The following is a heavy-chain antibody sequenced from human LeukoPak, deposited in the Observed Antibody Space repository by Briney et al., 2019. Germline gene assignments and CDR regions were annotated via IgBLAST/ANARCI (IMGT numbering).Heavy chain of an antibody. Sequence: PSEALSLTSTVSGGSISTYYWSWIRQPPGKGMEWIGYIYYSVSNNNHPSLKARVTISVNTPRKQLFLNLRSVTATTTAVFYCASDASTSWLSDAFDVWGQGTIVTVSS. CDR3: ASDASTSWLSDAFDV. J-gene: IGHJ3*01. D-gene: IGHD2-2*01. V-gene: IGHV4-59*01. CDR1: GGSISTYY. CDR2: IYYSVSN.